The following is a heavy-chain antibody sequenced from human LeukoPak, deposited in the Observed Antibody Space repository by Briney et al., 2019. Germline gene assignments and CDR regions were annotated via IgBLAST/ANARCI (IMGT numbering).Heavy chain of an antibody. D-gene: IGHD2-2*01. V-gene: IGHV4-34*01. J-gene: IGHJ6*03. Sequence: SETPSLTCAVYGGSFSGYYWSWIRQPPGKGLEWIGEINHSGSTNYNPSLKSRVTISVDTSKNQFSLKLSSVTAADTAVYYCARESITSGLNYYHYMDVWGKGTMVTVSS. CDR3: ARESITSGLNYYHYMDV. CDR2: INHSGST. CDR1: GGSFSGYY.